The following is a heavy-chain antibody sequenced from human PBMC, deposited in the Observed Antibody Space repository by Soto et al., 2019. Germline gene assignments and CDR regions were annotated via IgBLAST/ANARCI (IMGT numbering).Heavy chain of an antibody. J-gene: IGHJ4*02. CDR2: IYYSGST. V-gene: IGHV4-59*01. CDR1: GGSMSFYY. Sequence: PSETLSLTCTVSGGSMSFYYWSWIRQPPGKGLEWIGYIYYSGSTNYNPSLKSRVTISVDTSKNQFSLKLSSLTAADTAVYYCARITEKRGFFDYWGQGILVTVS. CDR3: ARITEKRGFFDY.